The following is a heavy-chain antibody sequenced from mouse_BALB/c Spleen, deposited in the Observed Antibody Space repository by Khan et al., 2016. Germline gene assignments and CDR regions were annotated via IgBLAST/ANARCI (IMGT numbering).Heavy chain of an antibody. V-gene: IGHV3-2*02. Sequence: VQLKESGPGLVKPSQSLSLTCTVTGYSITSDYAWNWIRQFPGNKLEWMGYISYSGSTSYNPSLKSRISITRDTSKNQFFLQLNSVTTEDTATXYCARSGFAYWGQGTLVTVSA. CDR3: ARSGFAY. CDR1: GYSITSDYA. J-gene: IGHJ3*01. CDR2: ISYSGST.